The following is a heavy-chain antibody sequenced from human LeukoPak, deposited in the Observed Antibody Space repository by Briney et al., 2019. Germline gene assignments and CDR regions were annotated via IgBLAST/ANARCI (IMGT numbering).Heavy chain of an antibody. V-gene: IGHV3-7*01. J-gene: IGHJ6*03. CDR3: ARALGYQLLPGYFHYMDV. CDR1: GFTFSIYW. D-gene: IGHD2-2*01. Sequence: GGSLTLSCAASGFTFSIYWMSWVRQAPGKGLEWVANIKPDGTEKNYVDSVKGRFTISRDNARNSLFLQMDSLRDEDTAVYFCARALGYQLLPGYFHYMDVWAKGTTVTISS. CDR2: IKPDGTEK.